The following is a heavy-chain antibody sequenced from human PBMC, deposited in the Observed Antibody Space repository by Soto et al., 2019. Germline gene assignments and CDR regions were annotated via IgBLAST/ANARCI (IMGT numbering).Heavy chain of an antibody. V-gene: IGHV4-39*01. J-gene: IGHJ4*02. CDR2: IYYSGST. D-gene: IGHD6-13*01. CDR1: GGSISSSSYY. CDR3: ARPYDSNDSSSSIDY. Sequence: QLQLQESGPGLVKPSETLSLTCTVSGGSISSSSYYWGWIRQPPGKGLEWIGSIYYSGSTYYNPSLKSRVTISVDTSKNQFPLKLSSVTAADTAVYYCARPYDSNDSSSSIDYWGQGTLVTVSS.